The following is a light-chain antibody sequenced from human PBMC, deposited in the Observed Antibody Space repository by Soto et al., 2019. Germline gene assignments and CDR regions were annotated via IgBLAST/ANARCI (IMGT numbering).Light chain of an antibody. J-gene: IGKJ2*01. CDR2: GAS. Sequence: EIVLTQSPGTLSLSPGERATLSCRASQSVSSYLAWYQQKPGQAPRLLIYGASSRPTGIPDRFSGSGSGTDFSLYISRLEPEDFAVYYCQQYGGSPRTFGQGTKVEIK. V-gene: IGKV3-20*01. CDR3: QQYGGSPRT. CDR1: QSVSSY.